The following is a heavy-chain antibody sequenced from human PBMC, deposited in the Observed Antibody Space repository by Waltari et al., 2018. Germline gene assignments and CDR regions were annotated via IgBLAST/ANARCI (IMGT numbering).Heavy chain of an antibody. CDR2: ISSSSSTI. V-gene: IGHV3-48*04. CDR3: ARLRPSESYDSSGYYPRGDAFDI. J-gene: IGHJ3*02. D-gene: IGHD3-22*01. CDR1: GFTFSSYS. Sequence: EVQLVESGGGLVHPGGSLRLSCAASGFTFSSYSMHWVRQAHGKGLEWVSYISSSSSTIYYADSVKGRFTISRDNAKNSLYLQMNSLRAEDTAVYYCARLRPSESYDSSGYYPRGDAFDIWGQGTMVTVSS.